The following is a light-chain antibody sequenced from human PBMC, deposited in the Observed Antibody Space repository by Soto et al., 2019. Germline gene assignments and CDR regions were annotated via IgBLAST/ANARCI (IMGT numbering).Light chain of an antibody. CDR3: ASWDDSLNGPV. J-gene: IGLJ1*01. CDR1: SSNVGGNP. V-gene: IGLV1-44*01. Sequence: VLTQPPSASGTPGQRVTISCSGSSSNVGGNPVNWYQHVPTTAPKLLIYTNTQRPSGVPDRFSGSKSGTSASLAISGLQSEDESDYYCASWDDSLNGPVFGTGTKVTVL. CDR2: TNT.